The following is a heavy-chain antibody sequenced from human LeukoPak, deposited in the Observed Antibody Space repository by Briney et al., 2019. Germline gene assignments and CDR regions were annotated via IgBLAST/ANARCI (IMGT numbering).Heavy chain of an antibody. CDR3: ASSIGGVNNFDY. J-gene: IGHJ4*02. CDR1: GFTFSSYA. Sequence: PGGSLRLSCAASGFTFSSYAMTWVRQAPGKGLEWVSLISDGGGTTYYADSVKGRLTISRDNSKNTLFLQMHRLRGEDTAVYYCASSIGGVNNFDYWGQGTLVTVSS. CDR2: ISDGGGTT. D-gene: IGHD3-16*01. V-gene: IGHV3-23*01.